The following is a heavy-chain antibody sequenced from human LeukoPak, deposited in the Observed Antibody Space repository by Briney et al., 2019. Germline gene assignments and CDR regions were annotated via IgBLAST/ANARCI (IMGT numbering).Heavy chain of an antibody. CDR2: ITGSGGNT. D-gene: IGHD6-13*01. CDR3: AKAASSSWPSYYYGMDV. J-gene: IGHJ6*02. Sequence: LSGGSLRLSCAASGFIVSANYMNWVRRAPGKGLEWVSVITGSGGNTYYADSVKGRFTISKDNSKNTVYLQMGSLRVDDTAVYYCAKAASSSWPSYYYGMDVWGQGTTVTVSS. CDR1: GFIVSANY. V-gene: IGHV3-23*01.